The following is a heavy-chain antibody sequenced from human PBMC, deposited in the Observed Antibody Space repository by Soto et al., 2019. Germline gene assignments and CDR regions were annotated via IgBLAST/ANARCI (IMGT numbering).Heavy chain of an antibody. CDR1: GFTFTNSA. CDR3: AVTFYYDSSAYSPNNHAFDI. Sequence: ASVKVSCKASGFTFTNSAVQWARQARGQRLEWIGWIVVGTGHTNYAQKFQERVTITRDMSTNIAYMELSSLRSEDTAVYYCAVTFYYDSSAYSPNNHAFDIWRQGTMVT. V-gene: IGHV1-58*01. D-gene: IGHD3-22*01. CDR2: IVVGTGHT. J-gene: IGHJ3*02.